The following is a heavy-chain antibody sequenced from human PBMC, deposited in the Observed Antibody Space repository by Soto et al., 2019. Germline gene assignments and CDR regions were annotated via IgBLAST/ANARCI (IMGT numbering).Heavy chain of an antibody. J-gene: IGHJ6*02. CDR3: AKEGGHFDYYYGMDV. D-gene: IGHD3-16*01. V-gene: IGHV3-30*18. CDR1: GFTFSSYG. Sequence: GGSLRLSCAASGFTFSSYGMHWVRHAPGKGLEGVAVISYDRSNKYYTDSVKGRLTISRDNSKNTLYLQMNSLGAEDTAVYYCAKEGGHFDYYYGMDVWGQGTTLTVSS. CDR2: ISYDRSNK.